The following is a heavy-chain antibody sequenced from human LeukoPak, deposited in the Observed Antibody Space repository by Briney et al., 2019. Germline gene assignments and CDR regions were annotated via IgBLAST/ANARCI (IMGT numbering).Heavy chain of an antibody. Sequence: SQTLSLTCTVSGGSISSGGYYWSWIRQHPGKGLEWIGYIYYSGSTYYNPSLKSRVTISVDTSKNQFSLKLSSVTAADTAVYYCARGPRDVIALAAAGLDYWGQGTLVTVSS. V-gene: IGHV4-31*03. D-gene: IGHD6-13*01. CDR2: IYYSGST. CDR3: ARGPRDVIALAAAGLDY. CDR1: GGSISSGGYY. J-gene: IGHJ4*02.